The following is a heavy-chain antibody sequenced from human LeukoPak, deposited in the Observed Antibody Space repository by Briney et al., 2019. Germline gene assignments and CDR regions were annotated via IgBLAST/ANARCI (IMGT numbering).Heavy chain of an antibody. CDR2: ISYDGNNK. CDR3: ARDTYGGANS. J-gene: IGHJ4*02. D-gene: IGHD4-23*01. CDR1: GFTFSSYA. Sequence: GRSLRLSCAASGFTFSSYAMHWVRQAPGKGLEWVAVISYDGNNKYYADSVKGRFTISRDTSKKTLYLQMNSLRPEDTAVYYCARDTYGGANSWGQGTLVTVSS. V-gene: IGHV3-30*04.